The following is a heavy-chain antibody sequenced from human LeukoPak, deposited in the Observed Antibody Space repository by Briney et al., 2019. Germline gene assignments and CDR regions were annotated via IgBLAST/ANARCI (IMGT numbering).Heavy chain of an antibody. CDR3: ANTPYGDNY. V-gene: IGHV3-23*01. CDR2: IIGDSGRP. D-gene: IGHD4-17*01. J-gene: IGHJ4*02. Sequence: GGSLRLSRAASGFTFTIYVMHWVRPAPEEGREWGSDIIGDSGRPYYAHSVKGRFTISRDNSPGSLYLQMSSRRAEGPSLYFCANTPYGDNYWGQGALVTVSS. CDR1: GFTFTIYV.